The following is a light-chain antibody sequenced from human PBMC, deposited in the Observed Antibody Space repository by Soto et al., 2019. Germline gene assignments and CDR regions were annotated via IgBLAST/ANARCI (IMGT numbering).Light chain of an antibody. CDR2: RDN. Sequence: QSVLTQPPSASGTPEQRVTISCSGSSSNIGSNYVYWYQQLPGTAPRLLIYRDNQRPSGVPDRFSGSKSGTSASLAISGLRSDDEADYYCAAWDDSLVLYVFGTGTKVTVL. CDR1: SSNIGSNY. CDR3: AAWDDSLVLYV. J-gene: IGLJ1*01. V-gene: IGLV1-47*01.